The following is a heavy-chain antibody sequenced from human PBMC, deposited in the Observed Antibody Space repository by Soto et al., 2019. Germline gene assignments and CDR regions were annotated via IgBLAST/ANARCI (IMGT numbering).Heavy chain of an antibody. Sequence: SVKVSCKASGGTFSSYAISWVRQAPGQGLEWMGGIIPIFGTANYAQKFQGRVTITADESTSTAYMELSSLRSEDTAVYYCAREFKVDIAATIMEGYYYYGMDVWGQGTTVTVSS. CDR2: IIPIFGTA. D-gene: IGHD5-12*01. V-gene: IGHV1-69*13. CDR3: AREFKVDIAATIMEGYYYYGMDV. J-gene: IGHJ6*02. CDR1: GGTFSSYA.